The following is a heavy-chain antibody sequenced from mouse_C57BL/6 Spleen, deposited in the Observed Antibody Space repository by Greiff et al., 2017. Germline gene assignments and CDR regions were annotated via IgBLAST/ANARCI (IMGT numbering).Heavy chain of an antibody. J-gene: IGHJ3*01. CDR3: TGGYYSWFAY. D-gene: IGHD2-3*01. CDR1: GFNIKDDY. V-gene: IGHV14-4*01. CDR2: IDPENGDT. Sequence: EVQLQQSGAELVRPGASVKLSCTASGFNIKDDYMHWVKQRPEQGLEWIGWIDPENGDTEYASKFQGKATITADTSSNTAYLQLSSLTSEDTAVYYCTGGYYSWFAYWGQGTLVTVSA.